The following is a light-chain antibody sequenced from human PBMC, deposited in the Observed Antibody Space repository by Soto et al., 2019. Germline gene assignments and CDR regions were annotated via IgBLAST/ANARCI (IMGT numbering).Light chain of an antibody. Sequence: EIVLTQSPGTLSLSPGERATLSCRASQTVRTNYLAWFQHKPGQAPRLLIYGASSRATGIPDRFSGSGSGPDFTRTINRLEPEDFAVYFCQQYSDSPLTFGGGTKVEIK. CDR1: QTVRTNY. CDR3: QQYSDSPLT. J-gene: IGKJ4*01. V-gene: IGKV3-20*01. CDR2: GAS.